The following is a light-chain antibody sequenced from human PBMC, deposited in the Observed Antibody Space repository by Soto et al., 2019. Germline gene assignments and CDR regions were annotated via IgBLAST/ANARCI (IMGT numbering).Light chain of an antibody. V-gene: IGKV3-15*01. Sequence: EVVMTQSPATLSVSPGERATLSCRASQSVSSDLAWYQQKPGQAPRLLIYGAYTRATGIPARFSGSGSGTEFTLTISSLQSEDFAVYYCQQYNNWPPLTSGGGTKVEIK. J-gene: IGKJ4*01. CDR1: QSVSSD. CDR2: GAY. CDR3: QQYNNWPPLT.